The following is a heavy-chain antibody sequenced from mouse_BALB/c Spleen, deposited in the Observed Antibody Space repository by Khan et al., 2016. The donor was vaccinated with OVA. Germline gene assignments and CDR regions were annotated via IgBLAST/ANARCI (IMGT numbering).Heavy chain of an antibody. CDR2: ISSDGGYT. J-gene: IGHJ3*01. Sequence: EVKLVESGGGLVKPGGSLKLSCAASGFTFSTYAMSWVRQIPEKRLEWVATISSDGGYTYYPDSVKGRFTISRDNARNTLYLEMSSLRSDDTAMYSCSRSPYGNFAYWGQGTLVTVSP. CDR1: GFTFSTYA. CDR3: SRSPYGNFAY. V-gene: IGHV5-9-3*01. D-gene: IGHD2-1*01.